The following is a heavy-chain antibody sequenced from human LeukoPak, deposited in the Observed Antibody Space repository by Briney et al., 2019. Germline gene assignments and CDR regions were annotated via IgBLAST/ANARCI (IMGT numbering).Heavy chain of an antibody. CDR2: IWYDGSNK. CDR1: GFTFSSYG. CDR3: ARGFFLRYFDWLDY. Sequence: GGSLRLSCAASGFTFSSYGMHWVRQAPGKGLEWVAVIWYDGSNKYYADSVKGRFTISRDNSKNTLYLQMNSLRAEDTAVYYRARGFFLRYFDWLDYWGQGTLVTVSS. D-gene: IGHD3-9*01. J-gene: IGHJ4*02. V-gene: IGHV3-33*01.